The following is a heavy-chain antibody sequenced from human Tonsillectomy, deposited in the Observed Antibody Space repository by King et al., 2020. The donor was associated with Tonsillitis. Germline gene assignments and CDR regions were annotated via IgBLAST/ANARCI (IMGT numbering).Heavy chain of an antibody. Sequence: QLVQSGGGVVQPGRSLRLSCAASGFTFSSYGMHWVRQAPGKGLEWVAVISYDGSHKYYADSVKGRFTISRDNSKNTLYLQMNSLRAEDTAVYYCANHGDNGGFDYWGQGTLVTVSS. V-gene: IGHV3-30*18. CDR1: GFTFSSYG. D-gene: IGHD4-23*01. CDR2: ISYDGSHK. CDR3: ANHGDNGGFDY. J-gene: IGHJ4*02.